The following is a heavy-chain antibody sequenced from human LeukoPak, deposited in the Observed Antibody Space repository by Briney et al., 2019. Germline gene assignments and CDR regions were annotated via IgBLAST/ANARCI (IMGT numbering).Heavy chain of an antibody. CDR1: GYTFTSYA. CDR2: INAGNGNT. V-gene: IGHV1-3*03. Sequence: ASVKVSCKASGYTFTSYAMHWVRQAPGQRLEWMGWINAGNGNTKYSQEFQGRVTITRDTSASTAYMELSSLRSEDMAVYYCARGPIYSSSPSFDYWGQGTLVTVSS. D-gene: IGHD6-6*01. CDR3: ARGPIYSSSPSFDY. J-gene: IGHJ4*02.